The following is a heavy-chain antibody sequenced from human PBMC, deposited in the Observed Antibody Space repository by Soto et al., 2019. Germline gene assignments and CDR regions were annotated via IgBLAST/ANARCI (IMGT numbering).Heavy chain of an antibody. CDR1: GYTFTSYY. CDR3: ARDSGVVTPVMCFDY. Sequence: ASVKVSCKASGYTFTSYYMHWVRQAPGQELEWMGIINPSGGSTSYAQKFQGRVTMTRDTSTSTVYMELSSLRSEDTAVYYCARDSGVVTPVMCFDYWGQGTLVTVSS. D-gene: IGHD2-21*02. CDR2: INPSGGST. J-gene: IGHJ4*02. V-gene: IGHV1-46*01.